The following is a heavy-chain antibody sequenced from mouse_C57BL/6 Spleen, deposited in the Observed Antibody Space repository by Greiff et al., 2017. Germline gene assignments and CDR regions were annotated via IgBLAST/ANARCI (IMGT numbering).Heavy chain of an antibody. CDR2: IDPSDSYT. CDR1: GYTFTSYW. CDR3: ERKGTTVVGGYYYAMDY. Sequence: QVQLQQPGAELVMPGASVKLSCKASGYTFTSYWMHWVKQRPGQGLEWIGEIDPSDSYTNYNQKFKGKSTLTVDKSSSTAYMQLSSLTSEDSAVYYCERKGTTVVGGYYYAMDYWGQGTSVTVSS. J-gene: IGHJ4*01. V-gene: IGHV1-69*01. D-gene: IGHD1-1*01.